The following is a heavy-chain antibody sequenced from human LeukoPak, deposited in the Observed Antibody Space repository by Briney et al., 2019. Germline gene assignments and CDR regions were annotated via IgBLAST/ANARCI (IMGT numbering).Heavy chain of an antibody. CDR1: KFTFTNYW. V-gene: IGHV3-7*03. D-gene: IGHD5-12*01. J-gene: IGHJ4*02. CDR2: IKEDGSEK. Sequence: GESLRLSCAASKFTFTNYWMSWVRQAPGKGLEWVVNIKEDGSEKRYVGSVKGRFTISRDNAKNSLYLQMNSLRAEDTAMYYCARGRYSGTTYYFDYWGQGTLVTVSS. CDR3: ARGRYSGTTYYFDY.